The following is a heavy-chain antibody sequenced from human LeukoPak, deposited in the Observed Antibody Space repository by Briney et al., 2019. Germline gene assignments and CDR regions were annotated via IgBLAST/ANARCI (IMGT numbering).Heavy chain of an antibody. D-gene: IGHD3-22*01. CDR2: IKSKTDGGTT. Sequence: PGGSLRLSCAASGFTFSNAWMSWVRQAPGKGLEWVGRIKSKTDGGTTDYAAPVKGRFTISRDDSKNTLYLQMNSLKTEDTAVYYCTTDALTCYYDSSGYYYLDYWGQGTLVTVSS. J-gene: IGHJ4*02. V-gene: IGHV3-15*01. CDR1: GFTFSNAW. CDR3: TTDALTCYYDSSGYYYLDY.